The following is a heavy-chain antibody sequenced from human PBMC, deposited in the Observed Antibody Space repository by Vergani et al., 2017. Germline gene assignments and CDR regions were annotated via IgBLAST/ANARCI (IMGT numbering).Heavy chain of an antibody. Sequence: VQLVESGGGLVKPGGSLRLSCAASGFTFSNAWMSWVRQAPGKGLEWVGRIKSKTDGGTTDYAAPVKGRFTISRDDSKNTLYLQMNSLKTEDTAVYYCTTARTLTQYDYVWGSPNFDYWGQGTLVTVSS. V-gene: IGHV3-15*01. CDR2: IKSKTDGGTT. CDR3: TTARTLTQYDYVWGSPNFDY. D-gene: IGHD3-16*01. J-gene: IGHJ4*02. CDR1: GFTFSNAW.